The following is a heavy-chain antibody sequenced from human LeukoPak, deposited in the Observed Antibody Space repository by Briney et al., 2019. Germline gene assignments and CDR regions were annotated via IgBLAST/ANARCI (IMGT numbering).Heavy chain of an antibody. CDR3: AREDPNFDY. J-gene: IGHJ4*02. V-gene: IGHV4-59*01. CDR1: GGSINNYY. Sequence: SETLSLTCTVSGGSINNYYWSWIRQPPGKGLEWIGYIYYSGSTNYNPSLKSRVTISVDTSKNQFSLKLSSVTAADTAVYYCAREDPNFDYWGQGTLVTVSS. CDR2: IYYSGST.